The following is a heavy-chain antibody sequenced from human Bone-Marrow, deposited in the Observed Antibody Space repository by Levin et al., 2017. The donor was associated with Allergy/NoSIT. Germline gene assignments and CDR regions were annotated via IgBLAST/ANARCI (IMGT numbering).Heavy chain of an antibody. D-gene: IGHD3-9*01. V-gene: IGHV5-10-1*01. CDR1: GYSFSDYW. J-gene: IGHJ5*02. CDR2: IDPSDSYT. Sequence: GESLKISCQGFGYSFSDYWITWVRQMPGKGLEWMGRIDPSDSYTNYNPSFQGHVTISVDKSINTAYLQLSALKASDTAMYYCARHVSDGHYNIDWFDPWGQGTLVTVSS. CDR3: ARHVSDGHYNIDWFDP.